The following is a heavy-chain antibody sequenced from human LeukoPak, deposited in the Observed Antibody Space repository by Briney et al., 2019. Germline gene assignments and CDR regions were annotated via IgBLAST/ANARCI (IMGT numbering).Heavy chain of an antibody. V-gene: IGHV4-38-2*01. CDR3: ARTSYYYDSSGYSHFDY. Sequence: SETLSLTCAVSGYSISSGYYWGWIRQPPGKGLEWIGSIYHSGSTYCNPSLKSRVTISVDTSKNQFSLKLSSVTAADTAVYYCARTSYYYDSSGYSHFDYWGQGTLVTVSS. J-gene: IGHJ4*02. D-gene: IGHD3-22*01. CDR1: GYSISSGYY. CDR2: IYHSGST.